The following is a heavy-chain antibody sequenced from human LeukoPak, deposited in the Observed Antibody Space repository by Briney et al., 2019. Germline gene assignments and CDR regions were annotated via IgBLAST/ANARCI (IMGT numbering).Heavy chain of an antibody. CDR1: GGSISSYY. V-gene: IGHV4-4*07. Sequence: PSETLFLTCTVSGGSISSYYWSWIRQPAGKGLEWIGRIYTSGSTNYNPSLKSRVTISVDTSKNQFSLKLSSVTAADTAVYYCARGPTGYYYYYMDVWGKGTTVTVSS. D-gene: IGHD1-1*01. CDR2: IYTSGST. J-gene: IGHJ6*03. CDR3: ARGPTGYYYYYMDV.